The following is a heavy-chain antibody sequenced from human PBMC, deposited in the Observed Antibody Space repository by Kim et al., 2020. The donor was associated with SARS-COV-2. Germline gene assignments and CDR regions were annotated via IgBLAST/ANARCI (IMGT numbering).Heavy chain of an antibody. CDR1: GGSISSYY. CDR2: IYYSGSI. CDR3: AGSIPPGYHLYYGMDV. V-gene: IGHV4-59*01. D-gene: IGHD3-16*02. Sequence: SETLSLTCTVSGGSISSYYWSWIRQPPGKGLEWIGYIYYSGSINYNPSLKSRVTMSIDTSKNQFSLKLSSMTAADTAVYYCAGSIPPGYHLYYGMDVWGQGTTVTVSS. J-gene: IGHJ6*02.